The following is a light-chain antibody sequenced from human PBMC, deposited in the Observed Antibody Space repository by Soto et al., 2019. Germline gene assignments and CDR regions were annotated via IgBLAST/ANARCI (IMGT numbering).Light chain of an antibody. J-gene: IGKJ5*01. CDR3: QSYNTARPT. CDR1: QAISNS. Sequence: DIQMTQSPSSLSASMGDRVAITCRASQAISNSLAWYQQKPGKPPQLLFYAANTLQSGVPSRFSGSGSGTDFTLTISGLQPEDLATYYCQSYNTARPTFGQGTRLEI. CDR2: AAN. V-gene: IGKV1-27*01.